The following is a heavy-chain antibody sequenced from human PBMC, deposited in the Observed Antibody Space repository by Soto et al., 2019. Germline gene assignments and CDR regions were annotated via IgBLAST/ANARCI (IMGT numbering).Heavy chain of an antibody. J-gene: IGHJ6*03. CDR2: INHSGST. Sequence: SETLSLTCAVYGGSFSGYYWSWIRQPPGKGLEWIGEINHSGSTNYNPSLKRQVTISVDTSKNKFSLKLSSVTAADTAVYYCARVVVVVVAATRYYYYMDVWGKGTTVTVSS. V-gene: IGHV4-34*01. D-gene: IGHD2-15*01. CDR3: ARVVVVVVAATRYYYYMDV. CDR1: GGSFSGYY.